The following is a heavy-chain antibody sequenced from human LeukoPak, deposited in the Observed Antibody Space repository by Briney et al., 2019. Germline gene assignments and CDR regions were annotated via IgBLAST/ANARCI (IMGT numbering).Heavy chain of an antibody. J-gene: IGHJ5*02. CDR1: GGSITSSSHQ. V-gene: IGHV4-39*01. CDR2: FSYSGNT. D-gene: IGHD3-3*01. Sequence: PSETLSLTCTVSGGSITSSSHQWGWIRQPPGKGLEWMGSFSYSGNTYYNPSLKSRITVSVDTSKNQFSLKLSSVTAADTAVYFCARRDTPFTIFGAIGWFDPWGQGTLVTVSS. CDR3: ARRDTPFTIFGAIGWFDP.